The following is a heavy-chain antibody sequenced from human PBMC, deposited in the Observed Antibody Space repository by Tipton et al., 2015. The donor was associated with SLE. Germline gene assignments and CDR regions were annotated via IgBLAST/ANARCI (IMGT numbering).Heavy chain of an antibody. CDR3: ARGAAAWAFDI. J-gene: IGHJ3*02. V-gene: IGHV4-34*01. Sequence: TLSLTCAVYGGSFSGYYWSWIRQPPGKGLEWIGEINHSGSTNYNPSLKSRVTISVDTSKNQFSLKLSSVTAADTAVYYCARGAAAWAFDIWGQGKMVPGSS. CDR1: GGSFSGYY. D-gene: IGHD6-13*01. CDR2: INHSGST.